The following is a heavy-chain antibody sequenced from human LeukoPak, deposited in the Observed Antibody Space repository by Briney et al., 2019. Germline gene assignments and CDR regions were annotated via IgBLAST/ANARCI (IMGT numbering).Heavy chain of an antibody. J-gene: IGHJ3*02. CDR3: AARHYDILTGFRDDAFDI. CDR2: IYYSGST. Sequence: SETLSLTCTVSGGSIRSYYWSWIRQPPGKGLEWIGYIYYSGSTNYNPSLKSRVTISVDTSKNQFSLKLSSVTAADTAVYYCAARHYDILTGFRDDAFDIWGQGTMVTVSS. CDR1: GGSIRSYY. V-gene: IGHV4-59*01. D-gene: IGHD3-9*01.